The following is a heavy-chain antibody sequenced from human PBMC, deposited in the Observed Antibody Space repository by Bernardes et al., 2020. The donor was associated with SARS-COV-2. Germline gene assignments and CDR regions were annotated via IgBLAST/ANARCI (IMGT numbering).Heavy chain of an antibody. CDR1: GGSISNYY. D-gene: IGHD1-26*01. V-gene: IGHV4-59*01. CDR3: AREWSSFDY. Sequence: AETLSLTCTVSGGSISNYYWSWLRQPPGKGLEWIAYIHYSGSTSYSPSLKSRVTISVDTSKNQFSLKLSSVTAADTAVYYCAREWSSFDYWGQGALVTVSS. J-gene: IGHJ4*02. CDR2: IHYSGST.